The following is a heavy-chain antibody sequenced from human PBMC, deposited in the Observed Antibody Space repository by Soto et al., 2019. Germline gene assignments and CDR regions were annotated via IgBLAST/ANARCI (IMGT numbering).Heavy chain of an antibody. D-gene: IGHD7-27*01. CDR2: IYKSATT. CDR3: ARGRYCLTGRCFPNWFDS. CDR1: GDSISNLDYF. Sequence: SEPLSRTCSVSGDSISNLDYFWAWIRQPPGQALEYIGYIYKSATTYYNPSFESRVAISVDTSKSQFSLNVTSVTAADTAVYFCARGRYCLTGRCFPNWFDSWGQGALVTVSS. J-gene: IGHJ5*01. V-gene: IGHV4-30-4*01.